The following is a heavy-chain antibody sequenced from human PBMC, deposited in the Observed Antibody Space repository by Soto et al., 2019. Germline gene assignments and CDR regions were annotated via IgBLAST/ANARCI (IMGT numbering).Heavy chain of an antibody. J-gene: IGHJ4*02. CDR3: ARVTTRLLPRGFFEY. Sequence: SETLSLTCTVSGGSISSYYWSWIRQPPGKGLEWIGYIYYSGSTNYNPSLKSRVAISVDTSKNQFSLKLSSVTAADTAVYYCARVTTRLLPRGFFEYWGQGTLVTVSS. CDR2: IYYSGST. CDR1: GGSISSYY. V-gene: IGHV4-59*12. D-gene: IGHD2-15*01.